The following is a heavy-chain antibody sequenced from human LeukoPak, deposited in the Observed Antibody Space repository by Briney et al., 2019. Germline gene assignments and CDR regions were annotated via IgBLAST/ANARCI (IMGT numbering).Heavy chain of an antibody. CDR2: IKSKTDGGTI. V-gene: IGHV3-15*01. D-gene: IGHD3-10*01. J-gene: IGHJ4*02. CDR1: GFTFSDAW. Sequence: GGSLRLSCAASGFTFSDAWMSWVRRAPGKGLEWVGRIKSKTDGGTIDYAAPVKGRFTISRDDSKNTLYLQMNSLKSEDTAVYYCSSLAMIRGVMPFDYWGQGTLVTVSS. CDR3: SSLAMIRGVMPFDY.